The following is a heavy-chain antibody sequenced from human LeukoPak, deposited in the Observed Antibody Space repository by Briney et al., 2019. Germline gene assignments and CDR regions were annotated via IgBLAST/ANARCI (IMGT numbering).Heavy chain of an antibody. J-gene: IGHJ4*02. CDR1: GGSISSYY. Sequence: PSETLSLTCTVSGGSISSYYWSWIRQPAGKGLEWIGRIYTSGSTNYNPSLKSRVTMSVDTSKNQFSLKLSSVTAADTAVYYCAREYCTNGVCFRRYFDYWGQGTLVTVSS. D-gene: IGHD2-8*01. CDR2: IYTSGST. CDR3: AREYCTNGVCFRRYFDY. V-gene: IGHV4-4*07.